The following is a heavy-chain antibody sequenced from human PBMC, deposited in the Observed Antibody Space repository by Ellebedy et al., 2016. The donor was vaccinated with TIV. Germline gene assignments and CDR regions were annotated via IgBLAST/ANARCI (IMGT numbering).Heavy chain of an antibody. J-gene: IGHJ3*01. Sequence: GESLKISCVASGFAFRSYAMGWVRQAPGKGLEWVSALSGSGGSTYYADSVKGRFTIHRDNSKNTLYLQMNSLRVEDTAIYYCLNQDPYDAFDLWGQGTMVTVSS. CDR1: GFAFRSYA. V-gene: IGHV3-23*01. D-gene: IGHD2-15*01. CDR3: LNQDPYDAFDL. CDR2: LSGSGGST.